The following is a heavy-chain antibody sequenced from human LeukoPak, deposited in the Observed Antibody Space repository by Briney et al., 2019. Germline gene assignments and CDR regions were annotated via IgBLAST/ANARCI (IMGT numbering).Heavy chain of an antibody. Sequence: GGSLRLSCAASGFTFSSYGMHWVRQAPGKGLEWVAVISYDGSNKYYADSVKGRFTISRDNSKNTLYLQMNSLRAEDTAVYYCARGATAMAKHYYYYMDVWGKGTTVTVSS. J-gene: IGHJ6*03. V-gene: IGHV3-30*03. CDR1: GFTFSSYG. CDR3: ARGATAMAKHYYYYMDV. D-gene: IGHD5-18*01. CDR2: ISYDGSNK.